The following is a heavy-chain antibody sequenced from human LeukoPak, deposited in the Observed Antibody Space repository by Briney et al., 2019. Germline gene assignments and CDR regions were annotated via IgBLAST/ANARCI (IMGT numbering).Heavy chain of an antibody. V-gene: IGHV4-59*01. Sequence: SETLSLTCTVSGGSISSYYGSWIRQPPGKGLEWIGYIYYSGSTNYNPSLKSRVTISVDTSKNQFSLKLSSVTAADTAVYYCARDRSTALDYWGQGTLVTVSS. CDR2: IYYSGST. D-gene: IGHD4-11*01. CDR3: ARDRSTALDY. J-gene: IGHJ4*02. CDR1: GGSISSYY.